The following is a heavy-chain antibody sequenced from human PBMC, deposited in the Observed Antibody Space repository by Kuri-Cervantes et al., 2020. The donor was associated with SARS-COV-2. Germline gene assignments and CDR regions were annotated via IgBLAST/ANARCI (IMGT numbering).Heavy chain of an antibody. D-gene: IGHD1-26*01. J-gene: IGHJ4*02. Sequence: SQTLSLTCAVYGGSFSGCYWSWIRQPPGKGLEWIGEINHSGSTNYNPSLKSRVTISVDTSKNQFSLKLSSVTAADTAVYYCARVGARHYFDYWGQGTLVTVSS. V-gene: IGHV4-34*01. CDR2: INHSGST. CDR1: GGSFSGCY. CDR3: ARVGARHYFDY.